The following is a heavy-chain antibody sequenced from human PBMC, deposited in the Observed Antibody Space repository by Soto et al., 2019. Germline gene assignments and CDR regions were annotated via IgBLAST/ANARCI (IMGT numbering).Heavy chain of an antibody. D-gene: IGHD4-17*01. CDR1: GGSISSGDYY. Sequence: QVQLQESGPGLVKPSQTLSLTCTVSGGSISSGDYYWSWIRQPPGKGLEWIGYIYYSGSTYYNPYLKSRVTISVDTSKNQSSLKLSSVTAADTAVYYCARGKGEGYTVTTFGWFDPWGQGTLVTVSS. V-gene: IGHV4-30-4*01. CDR2: IYYSGST. CDR3: ARGKGEGYTVTTFGWFDP. J-gene: IGHJ5*02.